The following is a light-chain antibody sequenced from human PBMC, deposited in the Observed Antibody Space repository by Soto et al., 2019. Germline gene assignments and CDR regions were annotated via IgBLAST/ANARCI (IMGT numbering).Light chain of an antibody. CDR2: GAS. V-gene: IGKV3-20*01. Sequence: TVWTQSPGTLSLSPGERATLSCRASQSVSSSYLAWYQQKPGQAPRLLIYGASSRATGIPDRFSGSGSGTDFTLSISRLEPEDFAVYYCQQYGSSRTFGQGTKVEIK. CDR3: QQYGSSRT. CDR1: QSVSSSY. J-gene: IGKJ1*01.